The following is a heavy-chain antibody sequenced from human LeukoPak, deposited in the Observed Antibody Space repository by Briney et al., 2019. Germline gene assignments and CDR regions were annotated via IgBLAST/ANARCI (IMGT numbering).Heavy chain of an antibody. CDR2: ISGTADST. J-gene: IGHJ4*02. Sequence: GGSLRLSCAASAFTFSNYAMAWVRQAPGKGLEWVSAISGTADSTHYADSVRGRFTISRDNSKNTVYLQMNSLRAEDTAVYYCAREYLVQGVITFITIGYWGQGTLVTVSS. CDR3: AREYLVQGVITFITIGY. D-gene: IGHD3-10*01. CDR1: AFTFSNYA. V-gene: IGHV3-23*01.